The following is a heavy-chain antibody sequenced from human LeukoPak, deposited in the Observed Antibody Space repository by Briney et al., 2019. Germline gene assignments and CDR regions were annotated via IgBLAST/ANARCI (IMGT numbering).Heavy chain of an antibody. D-gene: IGHD3-10*01. Sequence: GESLKISWRGSGYSFTSYWIGWVRQMPGEGLEWMGIIYSGDSDTIYSRSFQGQVTISAHKSISTAYLQWSSLKASDTAMYYCARLARSGNYYYYYGMDVWGQGTTVTVSS. CDR3: ARLARSGNYYYYYGMDV. J-gene: IGHJ6*02. CDR2: IYSGDSDT. CDR1: GYSFTSYW. V-gene: IGHV5-51*01.